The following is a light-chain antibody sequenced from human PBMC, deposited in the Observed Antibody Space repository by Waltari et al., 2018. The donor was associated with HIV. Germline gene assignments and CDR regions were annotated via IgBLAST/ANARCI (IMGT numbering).Light chain of an antibody. CDR3: SSRDTTTNQVI. CDR2: VEK. Sequence: SSELTQDPVVSVALGQTVRITRQGNSLKSPYATWYQQNPGQAPKLVLSVEKSRPSGIPDRFSGSSSGNTASLTIAGAQAGDEGDYYCSSRDTTTNQVIFGGGTRVTVL. V-gene: IGLV3-19*01. CDR1: SLKSPY. J-gene: IGLJ2*01.